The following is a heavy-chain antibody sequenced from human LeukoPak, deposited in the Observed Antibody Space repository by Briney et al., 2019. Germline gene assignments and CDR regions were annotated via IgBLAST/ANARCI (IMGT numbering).Heavy chain of an antibody. Sequence: PSETLSLTCTVSGGSISSGGYYWSWIRQPPGQGLEWIGYIYHSGSTYYNPSLKSRVTISVDRSKNQFSLKLSSVTAADTAVYYCARALSKNNIVVVTAMDYWGQGTLVTVSS. CDR2: IYHSGST. V-gene: IGHV4-30-2*01. CDR1: GGSISSGGYY. CDR3: ARALSKNNIVVVTAMDY. J-gene: IGHJ4*02. D-gene: IGHD2-21*02.